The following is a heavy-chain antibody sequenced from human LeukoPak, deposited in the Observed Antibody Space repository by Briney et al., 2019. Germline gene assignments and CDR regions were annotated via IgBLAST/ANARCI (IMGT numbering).Heavy chain of an antibody. Sequence: ASVKVSCKASGYTFTGYYIHWVRQAPGQGLEWMGWINPNSGGTNYAQKFQGRVTMTRDTSISTAYMELSRLISDDTAVYYCWYYYDSSNAVVNAFDIWGQGTMVTVSS. CDR3: WYYYDSSNAVVNAFDI. CDR2: INPNSGGT. V-gene: IGHV1-2*02. CDR1: GYTFTGYY. J-gene: IGHJ3*02. D-gene: IGHD3-22*01.